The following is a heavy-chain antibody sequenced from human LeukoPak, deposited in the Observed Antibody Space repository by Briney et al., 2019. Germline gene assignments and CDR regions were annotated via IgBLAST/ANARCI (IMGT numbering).Heavy chain of an antibody. Sequence: GGCLRLSCAASGFTFSSYAMSWVRRAPGKGLEWVSAISGSGGSTYYADSVKGRFTISGDNSKNTLYLQMNSLRAEDTAVYYCAKALYSSGWFSSSYWGQGTLVTVSS. CDR1: GFTFSSYA. V-gene: IGHV3-23*01. CDR2: ISGSGGST. D-gene: IGHD6-19*01. CDR3: AKALYSSGWFSSSY. J-gene: IGHJ4*02.